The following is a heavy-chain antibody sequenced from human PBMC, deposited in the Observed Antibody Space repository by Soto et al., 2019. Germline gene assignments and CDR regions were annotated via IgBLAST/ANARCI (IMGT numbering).Heavy chain of an antibody. J-gene: IGHJ5*02. V-gene: IGHV3-74*01. CDR3: ARVKLGSDDWVYH. CDR2: INPDGGRT. Sequence: QLVESGGGLVQPGGSLRLSCAASGFTFSSYWLHWVRQAPGEGLVWVSRINPDGGRTNYADSVKGRFTITRDNAKKTLYLQMDSLRADDMSVYYCARVKLGSDDWVYHWGQGTLVTVSS. CDR1: GFTFSSYW. D-gene: IGHD3-16*01.